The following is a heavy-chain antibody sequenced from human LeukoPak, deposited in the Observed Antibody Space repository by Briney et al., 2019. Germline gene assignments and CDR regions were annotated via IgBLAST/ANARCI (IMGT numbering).Heavy chain of an antibody. D-gene: IGHD6-13*01. CDR2: IYPGDSDS. V-gene: IGHV5-51*01. Sequence: GESLLISCQGSGYSFTTYWIGWVRQMPGKGLEWMGIIYPGDSDSRYSPSFQAQVTISADKSITTAYLQWSSLEASDTAMYYCARREHSSAWYYFDYWGQGTLVTVSS. J-gene: IGHJ4*02. CDR3: ARREHSSAWYYFDY. CDR1: GYSFTTYW.